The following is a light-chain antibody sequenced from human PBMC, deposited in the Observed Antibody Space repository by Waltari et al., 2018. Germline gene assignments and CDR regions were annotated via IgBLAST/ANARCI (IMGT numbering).Light chain of an antibody. Sequence: QSPLTQPPSASGSPGQSVTISCTGTSSDVGGHHFVSWYQQHPGKAPKVIIYEVTKRPSGVPDRFSGSKSGNTASLTVSGLQTEDEADYYCCSYAGSDTPYVFGTGTTVTVL. J-gene: IGLJ1*01. CDR1: SSDVGGHHF. CDR2: EVT. V-gene: IGLV2-8*01. CDR3: CSYAGSDTPYV.